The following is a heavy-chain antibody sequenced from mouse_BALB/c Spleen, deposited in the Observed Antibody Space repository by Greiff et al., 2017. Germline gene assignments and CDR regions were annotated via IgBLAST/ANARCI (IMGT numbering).Heavy chain of an antibody. CDR3: TRRGITYAMDY. Sequence: VQLQQPGAELVRPGASVKLSCKASGYTFTSYWINWVKQRPGQGLEWIGNIYPSDSYTNYNQKFKDKATLTVDKSSSTAYMQLSSPTSEDSAVYYCTRRGITYAMDYWGQGTSVTVSS. CDR1: GYTFTSYW. V-gene: IGHV1-69*02. D-gene: IGHD2-4*01. J-gene: IGHJ4*01. CDR2: IYPSDSYT.